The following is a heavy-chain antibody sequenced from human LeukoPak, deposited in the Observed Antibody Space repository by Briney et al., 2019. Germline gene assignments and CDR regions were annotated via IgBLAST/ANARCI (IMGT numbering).Heavy chain of an antibody. V-gene: IGHV3-7*01. Sequence: GGSLRLSCAASGFTFSSYWMSWVRQAPGKGLEWVANIKQDGSDKYYVDSVKGRFTISRDNAKNSLYLQMNSLRAEDTAVYYCARDPPHSSGPNSPCFEYWGQGTLVTVSS. D-gene: IGHD6-19*01. J-gene: IGHJ4*02. CDR1: GFTFSSYW. CDR3: ARDPPHSSGPNSPCFEY. CDR2: IKQDGSDK.